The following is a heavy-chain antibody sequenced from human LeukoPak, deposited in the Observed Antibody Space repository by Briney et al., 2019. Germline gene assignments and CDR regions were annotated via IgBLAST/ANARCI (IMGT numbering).Heavy chain of an antibody. CDR3: ARAPEFSSGWLLDC. CDR2: IWYDGSNK. Sequence: PGGSLRLSCAASGFTFSSYGMHWVRQAPGKGLEWVAVIWYDGSNKYYADSVKGRFTISRDNSKNTLYLQMNSLRAEDTAVYYCARAPEFSSGWLLDCWGQGSLVTVSS. V-gene: IGHV3-33*01. CDR1: GFTFSSYG. D-gene: IGHD6-19*01. J-gene: IGHJ4*02.